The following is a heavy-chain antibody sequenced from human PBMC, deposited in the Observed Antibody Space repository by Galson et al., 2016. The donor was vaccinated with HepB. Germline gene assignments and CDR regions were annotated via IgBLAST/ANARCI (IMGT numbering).Heavy chain of an antibody. J-gene: IGHJ3*01. CDR1: GFTFSTYG. D-gene: IGHD1-26*01. Sequence: SLRLSCAASGFTFSTYGMHWVRQTPGKGLEWVAVISYDGSNEYYADSVKARFTISRDNSKGTLALQMSSLRPGDAAVYYCAKSRGPWDLPDTFDFWGQGTTVTVSS. CDR3: AKSRGPWDLPDTFDF. CDR2: ISYDGSNE. V-gene: IGHV3-30*18.